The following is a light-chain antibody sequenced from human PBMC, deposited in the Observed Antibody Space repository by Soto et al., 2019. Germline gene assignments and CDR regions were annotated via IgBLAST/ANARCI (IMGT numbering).Light chain of an antibody. CDR1: QSVSSSY. J-gene: IGKJ1*01. CDR2: GVS. V-gene: IGKV3-20*01. Sequence: EIVLTQSPGTLSLSPGERAALSCRASQSVSSSYLAWYQQKPGQAPRLLIYGVSSRATGIPDRFSGSGSGTDFTLTISRLESEDFAMYYCQQYGSTKTFGQGTKVDI. CDR3: QQYGSTKT.